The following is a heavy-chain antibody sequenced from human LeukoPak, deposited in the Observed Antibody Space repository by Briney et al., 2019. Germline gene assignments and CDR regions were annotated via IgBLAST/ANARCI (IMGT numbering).Heavy chain of an antibody. CDR2: IGLSGSPL. CDR3: ARKDFSSGSFSY. Sequence: GSLRLSCAVSGFPFTRFYMSWIRQAPGKGLEWISCIGLSGSPLDYADSVRGRFTISRDNAKNSLYLELNSLRAEDTAVYYCARKDFSSGSFSYWGQGTLVTVSS. J-gene: IGHJ4*02. V-gene: IGHV3-11*04. CDR1: GFPFTRFY. D-gene: IGHD3-22*01.